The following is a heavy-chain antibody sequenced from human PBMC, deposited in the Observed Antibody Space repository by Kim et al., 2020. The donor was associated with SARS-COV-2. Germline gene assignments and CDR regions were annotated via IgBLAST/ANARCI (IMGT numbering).Heavy chain of an antibody. CDR1: GFPFSTYA. CDR3: AKEHAAVGPPCFDN. D-gene: IGHD6-13*01. V-gene: IGHV3-23*01. Sequence: GGSLRLSCSASGFPFSTYAMSWVRQAPGKGLEWISGISSSGDGAWYADAVRGRFTLSRDNSKSTLSLQMNTLRAEDTALYFCAKEHAAVGPPCFDNWGPGILVTVSS. CDR2: ISSSGDGA. J-gene: IGHJ4*02.